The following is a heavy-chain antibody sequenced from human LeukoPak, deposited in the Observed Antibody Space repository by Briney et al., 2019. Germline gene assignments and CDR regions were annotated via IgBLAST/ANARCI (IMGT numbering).Heavy chain of an antibody. J-gene: IGHJ5*02. V-gene: IGHV1-18*01. CDR1: GGTFSSYA. CDR2: ISAYNGNT. Sequence: ASVKVSCKASGGTFSSYAISWVRQAPGQGLEWMGWISAYNGNTNYEQKLQGRVSMTTDTSTNTAYMELRSLSSDDTAVYYCARVERGGGSRGWFDPWGQGTLVIVSS. D-gene: IGHD2-15*01. CDR3: ARVERGGGSRGWFDP.